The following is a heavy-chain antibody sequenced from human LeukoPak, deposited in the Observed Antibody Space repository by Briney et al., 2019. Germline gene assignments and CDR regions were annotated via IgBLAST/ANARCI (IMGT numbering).Heavy chain of an antibody. CDR1: GFTFSGYS. CDR2: ISSSGSPI. V-gene: IGHV3-48*01. D-gene: IGHD2-2*01. CDR3: ARHFCSSTSCSN. J-gene: IGHJ4*02. Sequence: GGSLRLSCAASGFTFSGYSMNWVRQAPGKGLECVSYISSSGSPIYYAESVKGRFTMSRDNAKNSLYLQMNSLRAEDTAVYYCARHFCSSTSCSNWGQGTLVTVSS.